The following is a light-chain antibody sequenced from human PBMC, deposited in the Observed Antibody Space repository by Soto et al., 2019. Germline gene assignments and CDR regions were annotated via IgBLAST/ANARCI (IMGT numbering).Light chain of an antibody. CDR3: GTWDTSLSAVV. CDR2: DNN. CDR1: SYNIGNNY. V-gene: IGLV1-51*01. Sequence: QSVLTQPPSVSAAPGQTVTISCSGSSYNIGNNYVSWYQQLPGTAPKLLIYDNNKRPSGIPDRFSGSKSGTSGTLGITGLQTGDEADYYCGTWDTSLSAVVFGGGTKLTVL. J-gene: IGLJ3*02.